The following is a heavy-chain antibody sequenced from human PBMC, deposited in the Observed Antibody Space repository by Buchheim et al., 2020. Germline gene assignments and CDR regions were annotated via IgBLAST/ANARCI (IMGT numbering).Heavy chain of an antibody. CDR3: VKDIGDPGAH. D-gene: IGHD1-26*01. CDR2: ISYDGSNK. V-gene: IGHV3-30*02. CDR1: GFTFSSSG. J-gene: IGHJ4*02. Sequence: QVQLVESGGGVVRPGRSLRLSCAASGFTFSSSGMHWVRQAPGKGLEWVAFISYDGSNKYYVDSVKGRFTISRDISKSTLYLQMYSLRAEDTAMYYCVKDIGDPGAHWGQGTL.